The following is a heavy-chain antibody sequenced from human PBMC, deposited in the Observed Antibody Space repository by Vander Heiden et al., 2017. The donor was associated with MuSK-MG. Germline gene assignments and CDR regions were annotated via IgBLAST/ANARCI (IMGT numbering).Heavy chain of an antibody. V-gene: IGHV3-21*01. CDR1: GFTFSSYS. D-gene: IGHD4-17*01. CDR3: ARDNGDPYYGMDV. Sequence: EVQLVESGGGLVKPGGSLRLSCAASGFTFSSYSINWGRQAPGKGLEWVSSISSSSSYIYYADAVKGRFTISRDNAKNSLYLQMNRMRAEDTAVYYFARDNGDPYYGMDVWGQGTTVTVYS. J-gene: IGHJ6*02. CDR2: ISSSSSYI.